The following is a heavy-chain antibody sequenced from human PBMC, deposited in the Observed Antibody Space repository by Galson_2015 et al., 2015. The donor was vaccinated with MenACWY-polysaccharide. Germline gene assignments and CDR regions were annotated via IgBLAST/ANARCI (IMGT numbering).Heavy chain of an antibody. CDR2: IHATGST. J-gene: IGHJ2*01. D-gene: IGHD1-1*01. Sequence: ETLSLTCTVSGGSISGYDWSWIRQSADKGLEYIGRIHATGSTAYNPSFRSRVAMSVGLPRNKFSLRLASVTASDTAIYFCARRSLDNWYFDLWGRGTLVIVSS. CDR1: GGSISGYD. V-gene: IGHV4-4*07. CDR3: ARRSLDNWYFDL.